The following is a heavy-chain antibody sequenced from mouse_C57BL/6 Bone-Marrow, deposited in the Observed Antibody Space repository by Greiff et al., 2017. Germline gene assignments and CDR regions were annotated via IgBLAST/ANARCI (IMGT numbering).Heavy chain of an antibody. CDR3: ARGDYYGSSPFAY. V-gene: IGHV3-1*01. CDR1: GYSITSGYD. D-gene: IGHD1-1*01. Sequence: EVKLMESGPGMVKPSQSLSLTCTVTGYSITSGYDWHWIRHFPGNKLEWMGYISYSGSTNYNPSLKSRISITHDTSKNHFFLKLNSVTTEDTATYYCARGDYYGSSPFAYWGQGTLVTVSA. J-gene: IGHJ3*01. CDR2: ISYSGST.